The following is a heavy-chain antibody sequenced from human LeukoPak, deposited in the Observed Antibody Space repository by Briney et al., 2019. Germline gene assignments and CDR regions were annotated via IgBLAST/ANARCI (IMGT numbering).Heavy chain of an antibody. V-gene: IGHV4-61*05. CDR2: IYYSGST. Sequence: PSETLSLTCTVSGGSISSSSYYWGWIRQPPGKGLEWIGYIYYSGSTNYNPSLKSRVTISVDTSKNQFSLKLSSVTAADTAVYYCARAEWPDSFDYWGQGTLVTVSS. D-gene: IGHD3-3*01. J-gene: IGHJ4*02. CDR3: ARAEWPDSFDY. CDR1: GGSISSSSYY.